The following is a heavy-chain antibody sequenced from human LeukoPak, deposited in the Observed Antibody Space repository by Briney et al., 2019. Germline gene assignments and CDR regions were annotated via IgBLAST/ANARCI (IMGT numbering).Heavy chain of an antibody. CDR2: IYYSGST. J-gene: IGHJ4*02. D-gene: IGHD6-13*01. Sequence: SETLSLTCTVSGGSISSYYWSWIRRPPGKGLEWIGYIYYSGSTNYNPSLKSRVTISVDTSKNQFSLKLSSVTAADTAVYYCAREGIAAAGIDYWGQGTLVTVSS. V-gene: IGHV4-59*01. CDR3: AREGIAAAGIDY. CDR1: GGSISSYY.